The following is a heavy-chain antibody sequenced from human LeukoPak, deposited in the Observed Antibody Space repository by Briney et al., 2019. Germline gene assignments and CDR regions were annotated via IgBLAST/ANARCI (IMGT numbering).Heavy chain of an antibody. V-gene: IGHV3-21*01. CDR3: ARFAPEDYVWGSYRPGYYFDY. J-gene: IGHJ4*02. Sequence: PGGSLRLSCAASGFTFSSYSMNWVRQAPGKGLEWVSSISSSSSYIYYADSVKGRFTISRDNAKNSLYLQMNSLRAEDTAVYYCARFAPEDYVWGSYRPGYYFDYWGQGTLVTVSS. CDR2: ISSSSSYI. D-gene: IGHD3-16*02. CDR1: GFTFSSYS.